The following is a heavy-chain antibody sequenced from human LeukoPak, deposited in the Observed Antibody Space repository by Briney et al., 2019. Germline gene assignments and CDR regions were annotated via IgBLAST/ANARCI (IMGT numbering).Heavy chain of an antibody. J-gene: IGHJ4*02. CDR2: ISYDGSNK. D-gene: IGHD2-15*01. V-gene: IGHV3-30*18. CDR3: AKDLGSHLDY. CDR1: GFTFSSYG. Sequence: GGSLRLSCAASGFTFSSYGMPWVRQAPGKGLEWVAVISYDGSNKYYADSVKGRFTISRDNSKNTLYLQMNSLRAEDTAVYYCAKDLGSHLDYWGQGTLVTVSS.